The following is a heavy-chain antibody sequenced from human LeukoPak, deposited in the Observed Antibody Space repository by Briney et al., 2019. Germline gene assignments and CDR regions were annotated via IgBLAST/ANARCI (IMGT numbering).Heavy chain of an antibody. J-gene: IGHJ5*02. D-gene: IGHD6-6*01. CDR1: GGSISSSSYY. CDR3: AREYSSSSRFDP. CDR2: IYYSGST. V-gene: IGHV4-39*07. Sequence: PSETLSLTCTVSGGSISSSSYYWGWIRQPPGKGLEWIGSIYYSGSTYYNPSLKSRVTISVDTSKNQFSLKLSSVTAADTAVYYCAREYSSSSRFDPWGQGTLVTVSS.